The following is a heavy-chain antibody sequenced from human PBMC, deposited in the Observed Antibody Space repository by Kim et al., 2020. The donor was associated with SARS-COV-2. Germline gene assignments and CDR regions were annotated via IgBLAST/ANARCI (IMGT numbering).Heavy chain of an antibody. V-gene: IGHV4-4*02. CDR1: SDSVTSRTW. CDR3: VRPLSCAFDP. Sequence: SETLSLTCTLSSDSVTSRTWWSWIRQPPGKGLEWIGEISDSGNTNYNPSLKSRVTVSLDKSKNQFYLNLNSVTAADTAIYHCVRPLSCAFDPWGQGTLVTVSS. J-gene: IGHJ5*02. CDR2: ISDSGNT.